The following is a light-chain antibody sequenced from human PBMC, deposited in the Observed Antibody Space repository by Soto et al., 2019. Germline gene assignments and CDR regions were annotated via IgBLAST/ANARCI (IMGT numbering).Light chain of an antibody. V-gene: IGKV3-15*01. CDR2: GAS. Sequence: EIVFTTSPGTLPVSPVYGANLSCRASQSVSRNLAWYQQKPGQAPRLLMYGASTRATGIPDRFSGSGSGTEFTLTISSLKSEECAVYYCQQYNNWLRTFGQGTKVDIK. CDR3: QQYNNWLRT. CDR1: QSVSRN. J-gene: IGKJ1*01.